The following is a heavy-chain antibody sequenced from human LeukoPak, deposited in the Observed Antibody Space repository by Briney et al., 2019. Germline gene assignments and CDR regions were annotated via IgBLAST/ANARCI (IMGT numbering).Heavy chain of an antibody. V-gene: IGHV4-39*01. CDR1: GGSISSSSYY. J-gene: IGHJ4*02. Sequence: SETLSLTCTVSGGSISSSSYYWGWIRQPPGKGLEWIGSIYYSGNTYYNSSLKSRVTISVDKSKNQFSLRLSSVTAADTAVYYCARHREDIVVVPFDYWGQGTLVTVPS. CDR3: ARHREDIVVVPFDY. CDR2: IYYSGNT. D-gene: IGHD2-2*01.